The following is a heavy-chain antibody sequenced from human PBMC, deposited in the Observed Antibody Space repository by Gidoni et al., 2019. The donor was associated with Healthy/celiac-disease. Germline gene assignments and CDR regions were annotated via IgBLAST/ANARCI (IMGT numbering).Heavy chain of an antibody. D-gene: IGHD1-7*01. CDR2: ISWDGGST. Sequence: EVQPVESGGVVVQPGGSLRLPCAASGFTLDDYAMHWVRQAPGKGLEWVSLISWDGGSTYYADSVKSRFTISRDNSKNSLYLQMNSLRAEDTALYYCAKDMGLTGTTYLDYWGQGTLVTVSS. CDR1: GFTLDDYA. CDR3: AKDMGLTGTTYLDY. V-gene: IGHV3-43D*03. J-gene: IGHJ4*02.